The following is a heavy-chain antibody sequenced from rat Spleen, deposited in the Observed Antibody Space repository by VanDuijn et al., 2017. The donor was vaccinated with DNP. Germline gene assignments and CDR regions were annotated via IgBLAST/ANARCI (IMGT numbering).Heavy chain of an antibody. CDR3: ATHLHTYLGSYFDY. V-gene: IGHV5-19*01. Sequence: EVQLVESGGGLVQPGRSLKLTCAVSGLTFSNYGMHWIRQAPTKGLEWVASISPSGRSTYYRDSVKGRFTISRDNAQNTLYLQVDSLRSEDTATYYSATHLHTYLGSYFDYWGQGVMVTVSS. D-gene: IGHD2-1*01. CDR2: ISPSGRST. CDR1: GLTFSNYG. J-gene: IGHJ2*01.